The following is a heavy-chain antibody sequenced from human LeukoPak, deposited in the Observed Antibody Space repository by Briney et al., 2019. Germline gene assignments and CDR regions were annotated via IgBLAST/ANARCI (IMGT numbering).Heavy chain of an antibody. D-gene: IGHD5-24*01. CDR3: ARRGDDYAYWYFDL. CDR2: IYYSGST. Sequence: SETLSLTCTVSGGSISSYYWSWIRQPPGKGLEWIGYIYYSGSTNYNPSLKSRVTISVDTSKNQFSLKLSSVTAADTAVYYCARRGDDYAYWYFDLWGRGTLVSVSS. J-gene: IGHJ2*01. V-gene: IGHV4-59*01. CDR1: GGSISSYY.